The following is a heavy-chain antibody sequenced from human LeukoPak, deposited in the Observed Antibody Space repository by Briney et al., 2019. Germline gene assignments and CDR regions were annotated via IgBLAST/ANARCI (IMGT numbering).Heavy chain of an antibody. V-gene: IGHV3-74*01. CDR2: ISPTGGTT. J-gene: IGHJ4*02. Sequence: GGSLRLSCTASGFSFSGHWMHWARQLPGKGLVWVSRISPTGGTTSYADSVKGRFTVPRDNAKNTLYLQVNNLRAEDTAVYYCARGPNSNWSGLDFWGQGTLLTVSS. CDR1: GFSFSGHW. D-gene: IGHD6-6*01. CDR3: ARGPNSNWSGLDF.